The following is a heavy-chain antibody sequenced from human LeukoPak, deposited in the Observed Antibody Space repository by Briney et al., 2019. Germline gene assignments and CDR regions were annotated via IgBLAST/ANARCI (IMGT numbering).Heavy chain of an antibody. CDR1: GGSISSGDYY. J-gene: IGHJ4*02. CDR3: ARKKTFDY. V-gene: IGHV4-39*07. Sequence: SETLSLTCTVSGGSISSGDYYWSWIRQPPGKGLEWIGEINHSGSTNYNPSLKSRVTISVDTSKNQFSLKLSSVTAADTAVYYCARKKTFDYWGQGTLVTVSS. CDR2: INHSGST.